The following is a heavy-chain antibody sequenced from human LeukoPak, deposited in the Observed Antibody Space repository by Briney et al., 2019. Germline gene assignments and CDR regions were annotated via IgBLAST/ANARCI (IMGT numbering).Heavy chain of an antibody. CDR2: ISSSSSTM. CDR1: GFTFSSYS. Sequence: GGSLRLSCAASGFTFSSYSMNWVRQAPGKGLEWLPYISSSSSTMYYAASVKGRFTISRDNAKNSLYFQMNSLRDEDTAVYYCARGGGYSYGFSYWGQGSLVTVSS. V-gene: IGHV3-48*02. CDR3: ARGGGYSYGFSY. D-gene: IGHD5-18*01. J-gene: IGHJ4*02.